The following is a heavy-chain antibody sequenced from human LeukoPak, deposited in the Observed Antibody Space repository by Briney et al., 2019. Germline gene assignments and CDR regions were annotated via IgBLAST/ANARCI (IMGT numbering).Heavy chain of an antibody. CDR1: GYSISSGYH. J-gene: IGHJ3*01. V-gene: IGHV4-38-2*02. CDR2: IFQSGST. D-gene: IGHD4-17*01. CDR3: ARHRGGDYNDAFDP. Sequence: SETLSLTCNVSGYSISSGYHWGWIRQPPGKGLEDIGSIFQSGSTYYNPSLKSRVTISIDTSKNQFSLKLNSLSAADTAVYYCARHRGGDYNDAFDPWGQGTLVTVSS.